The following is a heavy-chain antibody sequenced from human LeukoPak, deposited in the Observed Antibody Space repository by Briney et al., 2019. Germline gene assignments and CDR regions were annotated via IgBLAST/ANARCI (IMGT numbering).Heavy chain of an antibody. V-gene: IGHV4-59*01. Sequence: SETLSLTCTVSGGSISSYHWSWIRQPPGKGLEWIGYIYYTGSTNYNPSLKSRVTISVDTSKNQFSLKLSSVTAADTAVYYCARGDWYYYYYYMDVWGNGTTVTISS. CDR2: IYYTGST. CDR3: ARGDWYYYYYYMDV. D-gene: IGHD3/OR15-3a*01. CDR1: GGSISSYH. J-gene: IGHJ6*03.